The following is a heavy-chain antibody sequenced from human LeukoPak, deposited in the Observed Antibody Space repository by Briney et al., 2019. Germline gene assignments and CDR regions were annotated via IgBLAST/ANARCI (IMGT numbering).Heavy chain of an antibody. CDR2: ISYDGSNK. CDR3: AKIFEVAVAGKDY. Sequence: PGGSLRLSCAASGFTFSSYGMHWVRQAPGKGLEWVAVISYDGSNKYYADSVKGRFTISRDNSKNTLYLQMNSLRAEDTAVYYCAKIFEVAVAGKDYWGQGTLVTVSS. CDR1: GFTFSSYG. J-gene: IGHJ4*02. V-gene: IGHV3-30*18. D-gene: IGHD6-19*01.